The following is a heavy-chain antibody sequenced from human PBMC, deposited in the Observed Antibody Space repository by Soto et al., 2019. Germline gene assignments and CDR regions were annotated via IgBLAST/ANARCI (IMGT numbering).Heavy chain of an antibody. J-gene: IGHJ3*02. V-gene: IGHV3-23*01. CDR2: ISGSGGST. CDR3: AKGVWDLDDAFDI. CDR1: GFTFSSYA. Sequence: GGSLRLSCAASGFTFSSYAMSWVRQAPGKGLEWVSAISGSGGSTYYTDSVEGRFTISRDNSKNTLYLQMNSLRAEDTAVYYCAKGVWDLDDAFDIWGQGTMVTVSS. D-gene: IGHD6-13*01.